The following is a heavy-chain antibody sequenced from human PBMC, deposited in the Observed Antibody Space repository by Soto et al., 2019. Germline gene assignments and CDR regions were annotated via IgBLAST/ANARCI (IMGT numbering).Heavy chain of an antibody. J-gene: IGHJ4*02. CDR2: ISKTGDTI. CDR3: ATLIQKVISTSVDY. D-gene: IGHD3-16*02. Sequence: GGSLRLSCAASGFTFSNYRMNWVRQAPGKGLEWIASISKTGDTIYYADSVKGRFTISRDDAKNSLFLQMNGLRDGDTAVYYCATLIQKVISTSVDYWGQGTLVTVSS. V-gene: IGHV3-48*02. CDR1: GFTFSNYR.